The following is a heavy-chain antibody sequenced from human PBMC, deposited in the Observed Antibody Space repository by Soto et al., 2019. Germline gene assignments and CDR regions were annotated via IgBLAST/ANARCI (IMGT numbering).Heavy chain of an antibody. CDR2: ISSSSSYI. Sequence: EVQLVESGGGLVKPGGSLRLSCAASGFTFSSYSMNWVRQAPGKGLEWVSSISSSSSYIYYADSVKGRFTISRDNAKNSLYLQMNSLRAEDTAVSYCASPPYYYDTSGYSYWGQGTLVTVSS. V-gene: IGHV3-21*01. D-gene: IGHD3-22*01. CDR3: ASPPYYYDTSGYSY. J-gene: IGHJ4*02. CDR1: GFTFSSYS.